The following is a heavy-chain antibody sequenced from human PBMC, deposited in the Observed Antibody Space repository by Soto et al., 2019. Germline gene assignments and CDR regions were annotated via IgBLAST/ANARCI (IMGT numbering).Heavy chain of an antibody. CDR1: GGTFSSDA. Sequence: QVQLVQSGAEVKKPGSSVKVSCKASGGTFSSDAINWVRQATGQGLEWMGWMNPNSGNTGYAQKFQGRVTMTRNTSISTAYMELSSLRSEDTAVYYCARGRGVLGYYYYGMDVWGQGTTVTVSS. CDR3: ARGRGVLGYYYYGMDV. V-gene: IGHV1-8*02. D-gene: IGHD3-10*01. J-gene: IGHJ6*02. CDR2: MNPNSGNT.